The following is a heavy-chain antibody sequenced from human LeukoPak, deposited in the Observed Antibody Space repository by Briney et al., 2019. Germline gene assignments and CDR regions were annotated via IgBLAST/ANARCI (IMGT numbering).Heavy chain of an antibody. V-gene: IGHV3-48*02. D-gene: IGHD6-13*01. J-gene: IGHJ4*02. CDR2: ITSSSSTM. CDR1: GVTFSAYN. CDR3: ARGRSSSWYFDY. Sequence: GGSLRLSCAASGVTFSAYNMNWVRQAPGKGLEWISFITSSSSTMYYADSVKGRFTISRDNAKNSLYLQMISLRDEDTAVYYCARGRSSSWYFDYWGQGTLVTVSS.